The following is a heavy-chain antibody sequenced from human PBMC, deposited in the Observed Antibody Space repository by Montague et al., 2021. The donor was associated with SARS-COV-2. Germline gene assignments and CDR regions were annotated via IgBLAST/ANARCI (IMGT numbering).Heavy chain of an antibody. Sequence: PALMKPTQTLTLTCTFSGFSLSTSGMCVSWIRQPPGKALEWLALIDWDDDKYYSTSLKTRLTISKDTSKNQVVLTMTNMDPVDTATYYCARYYYDSSGYYYFDYWGQGTLVTVSS. CDR3: ARYYYDSSGYYYFDY. CDR2: IDWDDDK. V-gene: IGHV2-70*01. CDR1: GFSLSTSGMC. D-gene: IGHD3-22*01. J-gene: IGHJ4*02.